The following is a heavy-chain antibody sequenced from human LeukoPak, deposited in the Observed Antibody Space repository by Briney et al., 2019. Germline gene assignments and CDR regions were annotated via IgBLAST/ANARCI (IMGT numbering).Heavy chain of an antibody. D-gene: IGHD3-3*01. J-gene: IGHJ4*02. CDR3: ARDPQSYYDFWSGYLTKPYYFDY. CDR1: GYTFSDYY. Sequence: ASVKVSCKASGYTFSDYYIHWVRQAPGQGLEWMGWISAYNGNTNYAQKLQGRVTMTTDTSTSTAYMELRSLRSDDTAVYYCARDPQSYYDFWSGYLTKPYYFDYWGQGTLVTVSS. V-gene: IGHV1-18*01. CDR2: ISAYNGNT.